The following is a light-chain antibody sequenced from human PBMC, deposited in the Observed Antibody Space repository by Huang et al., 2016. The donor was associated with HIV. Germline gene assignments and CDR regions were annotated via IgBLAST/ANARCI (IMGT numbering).Light chain of an antibody. J-gene: IGKJ3*01. Sequence: EIVLTQSPGTLSLSPGERATLSCRASQSVSGSYLAWYQQKPGQAPRLLIYGASSRATGSPDRVSGSGSGTDFTLTITRLEPEDTALYYCQVYGTSPPGPFGPGATVHIK. V-gene: IGKV3-20*01. CDR1: QSVSGSY. CDR2: GAS. CDR3: QVYGTSPPGP.